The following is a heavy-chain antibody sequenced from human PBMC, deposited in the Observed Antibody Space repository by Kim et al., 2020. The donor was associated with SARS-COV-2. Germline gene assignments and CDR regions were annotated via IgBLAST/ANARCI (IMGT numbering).Heavy chain of an antibody. V-gene: IGHV3-7*01. D-gene: IGHD3-3*01. J-gene: IGHJ4*02. CDR2: GGDN. CDR3: ARDLRFFDY. Sequence: GGDNRYGDSVKGQFTISRDNAENSVFLQMNGLRAEDTAVYYCARDLRFFDYWGQGTPVTVSS.